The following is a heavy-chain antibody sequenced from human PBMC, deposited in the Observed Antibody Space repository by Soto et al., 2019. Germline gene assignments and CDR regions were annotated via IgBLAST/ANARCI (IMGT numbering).Heavy chain of an antibody. J-gene: IGHJ3*02. V-gene: IGHV3-23*01. CDR2: ISGSGGST. CDR1: GFTFSSYA. CDR3: AKDLTMVRGVQSDAFDI. Sequence: GGSLRLSCAASGFTFSSYAMSWVRQAPGKGLEWVSAISGSGGSTYYADSVKGRFTISRDNSKNTLYLQMNSLRAEDTAVYYCAKDLTMVRGVQSDAFDIWGQGTMVTVSS. D-gene: IGHD3-10*01.